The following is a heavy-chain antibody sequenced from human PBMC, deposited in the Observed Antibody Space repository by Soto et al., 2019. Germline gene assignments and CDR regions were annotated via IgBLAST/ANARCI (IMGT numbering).Heavy chain of an antibody. J-gene: IGHJ3*02. D-gene: IGHD3-10*01. Sequence: PVGSLRLSCAASGFTFSSYAMSWVRQAPGKGLEWVSAISGSGGSTYYADSVKGRFTISRDNSKNTLYLQMNSLRAEDTAVYYCAKDIHRFVAFDIWGQGTMVTVSS. CDR3: AKDIHRFVAFDI. CDR1: GFTFSSYA. V-gene: IGHV3-23*01. CDR2: ISGSGGST.